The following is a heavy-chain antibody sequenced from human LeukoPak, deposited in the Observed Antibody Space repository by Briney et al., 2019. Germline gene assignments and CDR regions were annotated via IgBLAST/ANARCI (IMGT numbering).Heavy chain of an antibody. CDR3: AKGNDFWSGYIDY. V-gene: IGHV3-23*01. CDR1: GFTFSSYS. J-gene: IGHJ4*02. Sequence: GGSLGLSCAASGFTFSSYSMNWVRQAPGKGLEWVSAISGSGGSTYYADSVKGRFTISRDNSKNTLYLQMNSLRAEDTAVYYCAKGNDFWSGYIDYWGQGTLVTVSS. D-gene: IGHD3-3*01. CDR2: ISGSGGST.